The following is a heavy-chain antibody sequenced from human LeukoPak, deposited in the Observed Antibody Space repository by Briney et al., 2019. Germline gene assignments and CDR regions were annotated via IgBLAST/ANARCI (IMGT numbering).Heavy chain of an antibody. CDR3: ARQFDY. Sequence: SETLSLTCTVSGGSIGSGSYYWRWIRQPAGKGLEWIGRIYTSGSTNYNPSLKSRVTISVDTSKNQFSLKLSSVTAADTAVYYCARQFDYWGQGTLVTVSS. V-gene: IGHV4-61*02. CDR2: IYTSGST. CDR1: GGSIGSGSYY. J-gene: IGHJ4*02.